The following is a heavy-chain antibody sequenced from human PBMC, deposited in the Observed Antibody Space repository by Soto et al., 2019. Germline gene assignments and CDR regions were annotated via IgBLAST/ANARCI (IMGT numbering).Heavy chain of an antibody. D-gene: IGHD5-18*01. CDR2: IIPIFGTA. V-gene: IGHV1-69*13. CDR1: GGTFSSYA. Sequence: SVKVSCKASGGTFSSYAISWVRQAPGQGLEWMGGIIPIFGTANYAQKFQGRVTITADESTSTAYMELSSLRSEDTAVYYCARDDVDTAMAHKYYYYYHGMDVWGQGTTVTVSS. CDR3: ARDDVDTAMAHKYYYYYHGMDV. J-gene: IGHJ6*02.